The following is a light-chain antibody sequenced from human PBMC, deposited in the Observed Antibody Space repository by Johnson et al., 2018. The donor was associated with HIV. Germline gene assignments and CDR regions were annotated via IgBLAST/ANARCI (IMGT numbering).Light chain of an antibody. CDR3: GTWDSSLSAGV. CDR1: SSNIGHNS. CDR2: DNN. Sequence: QSVLTQPPSVSAAPGQEVTISCSGSSSNIGHNSVSWYQQFPGTAPKLLIYDNNKRPSGIPDRFSGSKSGTSATLDIAGLQTGDEADYYCGTWDSSLSAGVFGPGTKVSVL. J-gene: IGLJ1*01. V-gene: IGLV1-51*01.